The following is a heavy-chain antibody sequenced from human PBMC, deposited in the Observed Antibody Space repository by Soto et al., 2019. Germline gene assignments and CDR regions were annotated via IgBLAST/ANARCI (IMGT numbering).Heavy chain of an antibody. CDR1: GGSISSGDYY. J-gene: IGHJ6*02. D-gene: IGHD3-10*01. CDR2: IYYSGST. Sequence: ASETLSLTCTVSGGSISSGDYYWSWIRQPPGKGLEWIGYIYYSGSTYYNPSLKNRVTISVDTSKNQFSLKLSSVTAADTAVFYCARDMGSEAKYYYYYGMDVWGQGTTVTVSS. CDR3: ARDMGSEAKYYYYYGMDV. V-gene: IGHV4-30-4*01.